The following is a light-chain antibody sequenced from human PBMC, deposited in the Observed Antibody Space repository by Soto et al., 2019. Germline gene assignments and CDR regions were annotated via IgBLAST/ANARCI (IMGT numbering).Light chain of an antibody. V-gene: IGLV2-14*01. CDR3: FSKISGCAYG. J-gene: IGLJ1*01. CDR1: NTDLGVYGY. CDR2: DVN. Sequence: QSVLAQPASVSGSFGQSITISCSGPNTDLGVYGYVSWYQHQPGKAPKLLIYDVNNRPSGISYRFSGSKSGDTASLTISGLQAEDEADYFCFSKISGCAYGFGTGTKVTVL.